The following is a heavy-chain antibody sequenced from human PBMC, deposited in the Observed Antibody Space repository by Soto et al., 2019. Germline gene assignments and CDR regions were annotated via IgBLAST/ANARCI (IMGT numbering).Heavy chain of an antibody. Sequence: PSETLSLTCTVSGSSIGSYYWNWIRQSPGKGLEWIGHIYYNGNTKYNPFLESRLTISVDTSKNQFSLELNSVTAADTAVYFCAREGHPLNWFDPWGQGTLVTVS. V-gene: IGHV4-59*01. CDR1: GSSIGSYY. CDR2: IYYNGNT. CDR3: AREGHPLNWFDP. J-gene: IGHJ5*02.